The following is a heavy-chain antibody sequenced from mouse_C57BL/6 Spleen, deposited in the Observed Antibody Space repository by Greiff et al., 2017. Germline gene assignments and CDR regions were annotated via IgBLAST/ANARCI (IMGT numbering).Heavy chain of an antibody. J-gene: IGHJ2*01. CDR2: IHPNSGRT. D-gene: IGHD4-1*01. CDR3: ARWGANWPHFDY. V-gene: IGHV1-64*01. Sequence: VQLQQPGAELVKPGASVKLSCKASGYTFTSYWMHWVKQRPGQGLEWIGMIHPNSGRTNYNEKFKSKATLTVDKSSSTAYMQLSSLTSEDSAVYYCARWGANWPHFDYWGQGTTLTVSS. CDR1: GYTFTSYW.